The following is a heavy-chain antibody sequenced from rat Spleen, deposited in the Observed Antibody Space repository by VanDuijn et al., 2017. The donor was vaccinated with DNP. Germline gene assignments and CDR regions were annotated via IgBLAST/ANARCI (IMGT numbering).Heavy chain of an antibody. CDR1: GFSLTSYA. CDR2: MRDDGET. V-gene: IGHV2-34*01. D-gene: IGHD1-3*01. Sequence: QVQLKESGPGLVQPSETLSLTCTVSGFSLTSYAVNWVRQPPGKGLEWRGRMRDDGETSYNSVLKSRLRISRDTSKSQVFLKMNSVQTEDTAMYFCARSLATVAPTGAMYAWGQGTSVTVSS. J-gene: IGHJ4*01. CDR3: ARSLATVAPTGAMYA.